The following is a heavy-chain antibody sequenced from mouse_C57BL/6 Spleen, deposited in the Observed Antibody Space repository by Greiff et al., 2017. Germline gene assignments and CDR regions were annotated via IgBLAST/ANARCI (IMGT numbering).Heavy chain of an antibody. CDR1: GYTFTDYE. CDR3: TRSGYYGNSKDY. CDR2: IDPETGGT. J-gene: IGHJ2*01. V-gene: IGHV1-15*01. Sequence: VKLQQSGAELVRPGASVTLSCKASGYTFTDYEMHWVKQTPVHGLEWIGAIDPETGGTAYNQKFKGKAILTADKSSSTAYMELRSLTSEDSAVYYCTRSGYYGNSKDYWGQGTTLTVSS. D-gene: IGHD2-1*01.